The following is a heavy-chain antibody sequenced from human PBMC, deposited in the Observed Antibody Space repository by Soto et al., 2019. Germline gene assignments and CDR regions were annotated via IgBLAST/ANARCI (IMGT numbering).Heavy chain of an antibody. D-gene: IGHD5-12*01. CDR1: GFTYSSHG. CDR2: LSRGGGST. Sequence: QPGGSLRLSCAASGFTYSSHGMSWVRQAPGKGLEWIAGLSRGGGSTYYADSVKGRFTISRDNSKNTLDLIMNSLRVEDTALYYCARDGQYRTDGFDIWGQGTMVTV. CDR3: ARDGQYRTDGFDI. J-gene: IGHJ3*02. V-gene: IGHV3-23*01.